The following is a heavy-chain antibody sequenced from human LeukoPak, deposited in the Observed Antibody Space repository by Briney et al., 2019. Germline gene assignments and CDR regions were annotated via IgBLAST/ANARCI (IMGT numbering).Heavy chain of an antibody. V-gene: IGHV1-46*01. CDR1: GYTFTSNG. CDR2: INPSGGST. D-gene: IGHD1-26*01. CDR3: ARDEVGATTQ. Sequence: ASVKVSCKASGYTFTSNGISWVRLAPGQGLEWMGIINPSGGSTSYAQKFQGRVTMTRDTSTSTVYMELSSLRSEDTAVYYCARDEVGATTQWGQGTLVTVSS. J-gene: IGHJ4*02.